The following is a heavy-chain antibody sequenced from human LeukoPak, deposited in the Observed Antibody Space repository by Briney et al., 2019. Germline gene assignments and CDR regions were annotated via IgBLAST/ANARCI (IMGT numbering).Heavy chain of an antibody. Sequence: SETLSLTCTVSGGSISSYYWSWIRQPPGKRLEWIGYIYYSGSTNYNPSLKSRVTISVDTSKNQFSLKLSSVTAADTAVYYCARSHPPAYSSSWFRSFDIWGQGTMVTVSS. V-gene: IGHV4-59*01. CDR2: IYYSGST. J-gene: IGHJ3*02. D-gene: IGHD6-13*01. CDR3: ARSHPPAYSSSWFRSFDI. CDR1: GGSISSYY.